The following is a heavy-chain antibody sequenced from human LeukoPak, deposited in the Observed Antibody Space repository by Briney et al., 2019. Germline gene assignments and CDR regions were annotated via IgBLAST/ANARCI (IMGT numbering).Heavy chain of an antibody. J-gene: IGHJ6*03. CDR3: ARSPYYYDSSGYRFYYYYMDV. Sequence: PSETLSLTCTVSGGSISSYYWSWLRQPAGKGLEWIGRIYTSGSNNYNPSLKSRVTMSVDTSKNQFSLKLSSVTAADTAVYYCARSPYYYDSSGYRFYYYYMDVWGKGTTVTISS. V-gene: IGHV4-4*07. D-gene: IGHD3-22*01. CDR2: IYTSGSN. CDR1: GGSISSYY.